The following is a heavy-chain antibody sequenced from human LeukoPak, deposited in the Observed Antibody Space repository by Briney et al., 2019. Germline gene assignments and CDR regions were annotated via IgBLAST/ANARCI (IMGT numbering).Heavy chain of an antibody. Sequence: GGSLRLSYAASGFTFSDYYMSWIRQAPGKGLEWVSYISSSSSYTNYADSVKGRFTISRDNAKNSLYLQMNSLRAEDTAVYYCARWGGGVAPAGYWGQGTLVTVSS. CDR1: GFTFSDYY. CDR3: ARWGGGVAPAGY. D-gene: IGHD3-16*01. J-gene: IGHJ4*02. CDR2: ISSSSSYT. V-gene: IGHV3-11*06.